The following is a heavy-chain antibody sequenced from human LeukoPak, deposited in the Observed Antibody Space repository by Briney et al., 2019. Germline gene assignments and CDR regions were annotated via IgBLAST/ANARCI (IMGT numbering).Heavy chain of an antibody. J-gene: IGHJ4*02. Sequence: GGSLRLSCAASGLTFSRYRMNWVRQAPGKGLEWVSSISSSGNYIYYADSVKGRFTISRDNAKNSLYLQMNSLRAEDTAVYYCARSGGGMDDYWGQGTLVTVSS. V-gene: IGHV3-21*01. CDR1: GLTFSRYR. CDR2: ISSSGNYI. D-gene: IGHD3-16*01. CDR3: ARSGGGMDDY.